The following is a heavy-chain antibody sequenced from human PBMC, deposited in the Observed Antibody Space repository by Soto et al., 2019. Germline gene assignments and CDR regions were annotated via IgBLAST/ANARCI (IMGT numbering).Heavy chain of an antibody. J-gene: IGHJ4*02. CDR2: ISSSSSYI. CDR1: GFTFSSYS. V-gene: IGHV3-21*01. Sequence: PWGSLRLSCAASGFTFSSYSMNWVRQAPGKGLEWVSSISSSSSYIYYADSVKGRFTISRDNAKNSLYLQMNSLRAEDTAVYYCAREKDDSSGSFDYWGQGTLVTVSS. CDR3: AREKDDSSGSFDY. D-gene: IGHD3-22*01.